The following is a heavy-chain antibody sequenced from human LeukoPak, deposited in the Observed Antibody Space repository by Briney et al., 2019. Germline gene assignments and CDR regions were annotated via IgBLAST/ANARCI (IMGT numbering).Heavy chain of an antibody. V-gene: IGHV1-18*01. CDR1: GYTFTSYA. CDR2: ISAYNGNT. CDR3: VICYSVVGAFDI. D-gene: IGHD2-21*01. J-gene: IGHJ3*02. Sequence: ASVKVSCKASGYTFTSYAMNWVRQAPGQGLEWMGWISAYNGNTNYAQKLQGRVTMTTDTSTSTAYMELRSLRSDNTAVYYCVICYSVVGAFDIWGQGTMVTVSS.